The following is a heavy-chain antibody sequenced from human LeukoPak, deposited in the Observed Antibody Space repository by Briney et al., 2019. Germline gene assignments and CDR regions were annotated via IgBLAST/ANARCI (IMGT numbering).Heavy chain of an antibody. D-gene: IGHD2-2*01. Sequence: SETLSLTCAVYGGSFSGYYWSWIRQPPGKGLEWTGEINHSGSTNYNPSLKSRVTISVDTSKNQFSPKLSSVTAADTAVYYCARERNCSSTSCYFPYYYGMDVWGKGTTVTVSS. CDR1: GGSFSGYY. J-gene: IGHJ6*04. CDR2: INHSGST. CDR3: ARERNCSSTSCYFPYYYGMDV. V-gene: IGHV4-34*01.